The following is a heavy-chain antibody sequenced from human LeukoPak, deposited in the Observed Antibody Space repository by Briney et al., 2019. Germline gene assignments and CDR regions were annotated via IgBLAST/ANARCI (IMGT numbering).Heavy chain of an antibody. CDR3: ARGHNMDV. V-gene: IGHV4-34*01. Sequence: SETLSLTCAVYGGSFSGYYWSWIRQPPGKGLEWIGEIDHSGSTNYNPSLESRVAISEDTSKNQFSLKPSSVTAADTAVYYCARGHNMDVWGQGTTVTVSS. J-gene: IGHJ6*02. CDR1: GGSFSGYY. CDR2: IDHSGST.